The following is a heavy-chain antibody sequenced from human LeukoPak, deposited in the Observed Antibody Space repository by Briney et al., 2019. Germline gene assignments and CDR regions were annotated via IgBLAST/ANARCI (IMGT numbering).Heavy chain of an antibody. CDR2: ISYDGSNK. D-gene: IGHD3-22*01. CDR3: ARLPYYDSSGYPFDY. Sequence: GGSLRLSCAASGFTFSSYAMHWVRQAPGKGLEWVAVISYDGSNKYYADSVKGRFTTSRDNSKNTLYLQMNSLRAEDTAVYYCARLPYYDSSGYPFDYWGQGTLVTVSS. CDR1: GFTFSSYA. J-gene: IGHJ4*02. V-gene: IGHV3-30-3*01.